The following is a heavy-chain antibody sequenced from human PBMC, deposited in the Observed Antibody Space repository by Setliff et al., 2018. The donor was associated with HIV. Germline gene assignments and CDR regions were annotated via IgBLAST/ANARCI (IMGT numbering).Heavy chain of an antibody. V-gene: IGHV3-72*01. CDR3: VGGSGTDRYDY. D-gene: IGHD3-10*01. CDR1: GVTLYNTY. CDR2: IRNGNRYST. J-gene: IGHJ4*02. Sequence: GSLRLSCAASGVTLYNTYMDWVRQAPGKGLEWGGRIRNGNRYSTEYAASVKGRFTISRDDSENSLYLLMHSLKSEDTAVYYCVGGSGTDRYDYWGRGALVTVSS.